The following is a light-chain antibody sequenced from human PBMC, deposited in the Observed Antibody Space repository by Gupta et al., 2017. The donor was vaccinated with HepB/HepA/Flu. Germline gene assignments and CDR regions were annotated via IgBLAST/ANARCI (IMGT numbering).Light chain of an antibody. CDR3: QQSYSTPMST. CDR2: AAA. CDR1: QSISSY. Sequence: DIQMTQSPSSLSASVVDRVTITCRASQSISSYLNWYQQKPGKAPKLLIYAAASLQSGVPSRFSGSGSGTDFTLTISSLQPEDFATYYCQQSYSTPMSTFGQGTKLEIK. V-gene: IGKV1-39*01. J-gene: IGKJ2*01.